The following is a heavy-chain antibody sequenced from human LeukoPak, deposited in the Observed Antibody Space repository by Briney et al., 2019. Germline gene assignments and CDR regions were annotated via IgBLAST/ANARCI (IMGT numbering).Heavy chain of an antibody. CDR2: IIPIFGTA. CDR3: ARDALMAVVPXAMSAFDI. D-gene: IGHD2-2*01. J-gene: IGHJ3*02. Sequence: ASVKVSCKASGGTFSSYAISWVRQAPGQGLEWMGGIIPIFGTANYAQKFQGRVTITADESTSTAYMELSSLRSEDTAVYYCARDALMAVVPXAMSAFDIWGQGTMVTVSS. CDR1: GGTFSSYA. V-gene: IGHV1-69*01.